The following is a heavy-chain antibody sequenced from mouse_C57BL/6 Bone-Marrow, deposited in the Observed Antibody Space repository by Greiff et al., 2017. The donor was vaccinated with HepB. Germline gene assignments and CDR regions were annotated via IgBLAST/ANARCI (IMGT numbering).Heavy chain of an antibody. Sequence: QVQLQQSGPELVKPGASVKISCKASGYAFSSSWMNWVKQRPGTGLEWIGRIYPGDGDTNYNGKFKGKTTLTADKSSSTAYMQLSSLTSEDSAVYFCARWLGYWYFDVWGTGTTVTVSS. V-gene: IGHV1-82*01. J-gene: IGHJ1*03. CDR2: IYPGDGDT. CDR3: ARWLGYWYFDV. CDR1: GYAFSSSW.